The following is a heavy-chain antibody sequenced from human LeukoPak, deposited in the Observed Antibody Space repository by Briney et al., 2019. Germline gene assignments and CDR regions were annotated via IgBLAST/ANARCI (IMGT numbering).Heavy chain of an antibody. CDR3: ARVYYGSGSLHYYYYYMDV. Sequence: GGSLRLSCAASGFTVSSNYMTWVRQAPGKGLEWVSVIYSGGRTYYADSVKGRFIISRDNSKNTLYLQMNSLRAEDTAVYYCARVYYGSGSLHYYYYYMDVWGKGTTVTVSS. V-gene: IGHV3-53*01. J-gene: IGHJ6*03. CDR2: IYSGGRT. D-gene: IGHD3-10*01. CDR1: GFTVSSNY.